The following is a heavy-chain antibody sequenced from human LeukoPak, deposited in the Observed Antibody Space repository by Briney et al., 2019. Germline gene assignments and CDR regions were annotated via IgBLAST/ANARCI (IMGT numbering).Heavy chain of an antibody. CDR3: WGYSPYGMDV. Sequence: SETLSLTCAVYGGSFSGYYWSWIRQPPGKGLEWIGEINHSGSTNYNPSLKSRVTISVDTSKNQFSLKLSSVTAADTAVYYCWGYSPYGMDVWGQGTTVTVSS. J-gene: IGHJ6*02. CDR1: GGSFSGYY. CDR2: INHSGST. V-gene: IGHV4-34*01. D-gene: IGHD2-15*01.